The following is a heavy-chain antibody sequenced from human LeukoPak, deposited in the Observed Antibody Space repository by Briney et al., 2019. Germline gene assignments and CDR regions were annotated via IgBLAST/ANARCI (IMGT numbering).Heavy chain of an antibody. Sequence: SETLSLTCTVSGGSISSGGYYWSWIRQHPGKGLEWIGYIYYSGSTYYNPSLKSRVTISVDTSKNQSSLKLSSVTAADTAVYYCARTPGITIFGVVYYYGMDVWGQGTRSPSP. V-gene: IGHV4-31*03. CDR3: ARTPGITIFGVVYYYGMDV. CDR1: GGSISSGGYY. D-gene: IGHD3-3*01. J-gene: IGHJ6*02. CDR2: IYYSGST.